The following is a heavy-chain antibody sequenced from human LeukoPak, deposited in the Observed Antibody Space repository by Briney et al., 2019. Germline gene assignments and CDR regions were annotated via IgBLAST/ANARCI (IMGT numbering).Heavy chain of an antibody. J-gene: IGHJ6*03. CDR2: ISSNGGST. CDR1: GFTFSSYA. D-gene: IGHD6-19*01. V-gene: IGHV3-64*01. CDR3: ARDRAAVAGTYYMDV. Sequence: PGGSLRLSCAASGFTFSSYAMHWVRQAPGKGLEYVSAISSNGGSTYYAHSVKGRFTMSRDNSKNTLYLQMGSLRAEDMAVYYCARDRAAVAGTYYMDVWGKGTTVTVSS.